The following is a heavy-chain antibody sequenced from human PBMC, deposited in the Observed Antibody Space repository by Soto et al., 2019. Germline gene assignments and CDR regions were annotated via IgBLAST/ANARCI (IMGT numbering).Heavy chain of an antibody. CDR1: GFTFSSYG. CDR2: IWYDGSNK. D-gene: IGHD1-7*01. J-gene: IGHJ6*02. CDR3: ARDGERLTATTGGNYGMDV. V-gene: IGHV3-33*01. Sequence: GGSLRLSCAASGFTFSSYGMHWVRQAPGKGLEWVAVIWYDGSNKYYADSVKGRFTISRENSKNTLYLQMNSLRAEETAVYYCARDGERLTATTGGNYGMDVWGQGNPVTVS.